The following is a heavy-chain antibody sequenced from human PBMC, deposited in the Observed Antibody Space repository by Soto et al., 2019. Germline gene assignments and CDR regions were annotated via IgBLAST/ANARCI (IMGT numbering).Heavy chain of an antibody. CDR3: ARGRMKGLQDYFDY. J-gene: IGHJ4*02. CDR2: IYYRGST. D-gene: IGHD2-15*01. Sequence: QVQLQESGPGLVKPSQTLALTCTVSGGSITSGNSYWSWIRQHQGKGLEWIGYIYYRGSTYYTPSLKSLASISLDTSMNQFSLRLSSVTAADTAVYYCARGRMKGLQDYFDYWGQGILVTVS. V-gene: IGHV4-31*01. CDR1: GGSITSGNSY.